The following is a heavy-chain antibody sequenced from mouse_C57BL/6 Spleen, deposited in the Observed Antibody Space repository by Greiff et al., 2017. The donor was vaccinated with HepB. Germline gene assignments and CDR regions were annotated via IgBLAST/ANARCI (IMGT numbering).Heavy chain of an antibody. CDR3: ARRYDFSDY. J-gene: IGHJ2*01. Sequence: VKLQESGAELVRPGTSVKVSCKASGYAFTNYLIEWVKQRPGQGLEWIGVINPGSGGTNYNEKFKGKATLTADKSSSTAYMQLSSLTSEDSAVYFCARRYDFSDYWGQGTTLTVSS. CDR2: INPGSGGT. V-gene: IGHV1-54*01. CDR1: GYAFTNYL. D-gene: IGHD2-4*01.